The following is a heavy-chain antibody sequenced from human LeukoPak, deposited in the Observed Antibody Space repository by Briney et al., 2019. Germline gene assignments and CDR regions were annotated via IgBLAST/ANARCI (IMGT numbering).Heavy chain of an antibody. CDR2: ISYDGSNK. J-gene: IGHJ3*02. CDR3: AKADSRLRWIQLWFSAFDI. Sequence: GGSLRLSCAASGFTVSSNYMSWVRQAPGKGLEWVAVISYDGSNKYYADSVKGRFTISRDNSKNTLYLQMNSLRAEDTAVYYCAKADSRLRWIQLWFSAFDIWGQGTMVTVSS. D-gene: IGHD5-18*01. V-gene: IGHV3-30*18. CDR1: GFTVSSNY.